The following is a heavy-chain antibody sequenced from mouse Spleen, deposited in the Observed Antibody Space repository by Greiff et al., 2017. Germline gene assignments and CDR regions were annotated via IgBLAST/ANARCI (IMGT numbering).Heavy chain of an antibody. CDR2: ISSGSSTI. V-gene: IGHV5-17*01. J-gene: IGHJ1*03. CDR1: GFTFSDYG. CDR3: ARRAYYGSSWYFDV. Sequence: EVKLMESGGGLVKPGGSLKLSCAASGFTFSDYGMHWVRQAPEKGLEWVAYISSGSSTIYYADTVKGRFTISRDNAKNTLFLQMTSLRSEDTAMYYCARRAYYGSSWYFDVWGTGTTVTVSS. D-gene: IGHD1-1*01.